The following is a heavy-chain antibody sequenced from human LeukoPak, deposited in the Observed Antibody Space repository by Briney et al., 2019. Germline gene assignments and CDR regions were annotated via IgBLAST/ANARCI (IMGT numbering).Heavy chain of an antibody. CDR3: ATPIGATDWFDP. D-gene: IGHD5-12*01. V-gene: IGHV4-39*01. Sequence: SETLSLTCTVSSGSISSYNYYCSWIRQPPGKGLEWIGGVFYSGSTYYNPSLKSRVTISVDTSNNQFSLRLTSVTAADTAVYYCATPIGATDWFDPWGQGTLVTVSS. CDR1: SGSISSYNYY. CDR2: VFYSGST. J-gene: IGHJ5*02.